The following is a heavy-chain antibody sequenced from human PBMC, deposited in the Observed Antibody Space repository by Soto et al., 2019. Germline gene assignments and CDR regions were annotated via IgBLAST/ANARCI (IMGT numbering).Heavy chain of an antibody. D-gene: IGHD3-10*01. Sequence: TLSLTCTVSGGSIISGGYYWSWIRQHPGKGLEWVGYINYSGSTYYNPSLKSRVTISVDTSKNQFSLKLSSVTAADTAVYYCARAFARGVDRFDPWGQGTLVTVSS. J-gene: IGHJ5*02. CDR3: ARAFARGVDRFDP. V-gene: IGHV4-31*03. CDR1: GGSIISGGYY. CDR2: INYSGST.